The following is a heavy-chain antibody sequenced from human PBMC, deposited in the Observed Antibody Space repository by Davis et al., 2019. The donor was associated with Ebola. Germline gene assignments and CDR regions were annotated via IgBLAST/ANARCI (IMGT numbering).Heavy chain of an antibody. CDR2: IYHSGST. D-gene: IGHD3-10*01. J-gene: IGHJ6*02. CDR3: ARDQLWFGGLYYYYGMDV. V-gene: IGHV4-59*12. Sequence: MPSETLSLTCTVSGGSISSYYWSWIRQPPGKGLEWIGEIYHSGSTNYNPSLKSRVTISVDKSKNQFSLKLSSVTAADTAVYYCARDQLWFGGLYYYYGMDVWGQGTTVTVSS. CDR1: GGSISSYY.